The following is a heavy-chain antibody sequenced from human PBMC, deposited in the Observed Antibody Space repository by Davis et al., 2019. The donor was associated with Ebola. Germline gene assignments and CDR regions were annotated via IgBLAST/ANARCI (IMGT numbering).Heavy chain of an antibody. D-gene: IGHD4-17*01. CDR1: GGSISSSNW. V-gene: IGHV4-4*02. J-gene: IGHJ4*02. Sequence: SETLSLTCAVSGGSISSSNWWSWVRQPPGKGLEWIGEINHSGSTNYNPSLKSRVTISVDTSKNQFSLKLSSVTAADTAVYYCARDDYGDYGTTIDYWGQGTLVTVSS. CDR2: INHSGST. CDR3: ARDDYGDYGTTIDY.